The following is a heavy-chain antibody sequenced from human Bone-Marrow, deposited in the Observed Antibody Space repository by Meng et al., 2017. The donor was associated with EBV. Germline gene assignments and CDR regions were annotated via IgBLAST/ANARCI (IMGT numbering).Heavy chain of an antibody. CDR2: FIPILGTP. CDR3: ARESGRGYTPDF. V-gene: IGHV1-69*01. CDR1: GGAFSNSA. Sequence: QVQVGRSGAEVKRPGSSVKVSCKASGGAFSNSAISWVRQAPGQGLEWMGGFIPILGTPNYAQKYQDRVTITADESTSTAYMELSGLRSEDTAVYYCARESGRGYTPDFWGQGTLVTVSS. D-gene: IGHD3-10*01. J-gene: IGHJ4*02.